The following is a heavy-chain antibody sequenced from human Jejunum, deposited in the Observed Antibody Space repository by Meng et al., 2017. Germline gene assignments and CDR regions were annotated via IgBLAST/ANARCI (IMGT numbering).Heavy chain of an antibody. D-gene: IGHD2-21*01. CDR3: ARGDIFRGPHV. CDR1: GASINGGDYS. J-gene: IGHJ6*02. Sequence: QVQLQESGPGLLKPSQTLSLTCSVSGASINGGDYSWSWLRLSPGMGLEWIGYIYFNGNASYTPSLKSRLTLSVDTSENQFSLKLSSVTAADTAIYYCARGDIFRGPHVWGQGTTVTVSS. V-gene: IGHV4-30-4*01. CDR2: IYFNGNA.